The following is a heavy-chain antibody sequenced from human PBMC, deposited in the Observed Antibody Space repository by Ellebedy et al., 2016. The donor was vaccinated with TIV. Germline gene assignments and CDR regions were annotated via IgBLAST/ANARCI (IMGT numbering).Heavy chain of an antibody. Sequence: GESLKISCAASGFTVSTNYMSWVRQAPGRGLEWVSIIYRSGGTYYPGSVKGRITISRDISKNTVHLQMNSLRAEDTAVYYCAGGKAAAGTSLDFWGQGTLVTVSS. V-gene: IGHV3-53*01. CDR2: IYRSGGT. D-gene: IGHD6-13*01. CDR3: AGGKAAAGTSLDF. CDR1: GFTVSTNY. J-gene: IGHJ4*02.